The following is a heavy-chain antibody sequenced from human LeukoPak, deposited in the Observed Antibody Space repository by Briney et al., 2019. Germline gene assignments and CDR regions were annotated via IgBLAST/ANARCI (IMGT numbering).Heavy chain of an antibody. CDR3: AGVFRGYYDSSGPFDS. V-gene: IGHV4-61*08. J-gene: IGHJ4*02. CDR2: IYYSGST. CDR1: GGSISSAGYY. Sequence: PSETLSLTCTVSGGSISSAGYYWSCIRQPPGNGLEWIGYIYYSGSTNYNPSLKSRVTISVDTSKNQFSLKLSSVTAADTAVYHCAGVFRGYYDSSGPFDSWGQGTLVTVSS. D-gene: IGHD3-22*01.